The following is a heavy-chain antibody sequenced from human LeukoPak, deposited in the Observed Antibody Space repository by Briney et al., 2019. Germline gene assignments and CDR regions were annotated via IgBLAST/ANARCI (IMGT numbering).Heavy chain of an antibody. CDR2: INTNTGNP. D-gene: IGHD6-13*01. CDR3: ARDLAAAGLDY. V-gene: IGHV7-4-1*02. CDR1: GYTFTNYA. Sequence: ASVKVSCKASGYTFTNYAINWVRQAPGQGLEWMGWINTNTGNPTYAQGFTGRFVFSLDTSVSTAYLQISSLKAEDTAVYYCARDLAAAGLDYWGQGTLVTVSS. J-gene: IGHJ4*02.